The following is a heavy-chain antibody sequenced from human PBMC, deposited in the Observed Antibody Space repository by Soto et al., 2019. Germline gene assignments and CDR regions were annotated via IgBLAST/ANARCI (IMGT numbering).Heavy chain of an antibody. V-gene: IGHV3-53*02. CDR1: GFTVSSNY. Sequence: EVQLVETGGGLIQPGGSLRLSCAASGFTVSSNYMSWVRQAPGKGLEWVSAIYSGGSTYNADAVKGRFTISRDNSKNTLDLQMNSLRAEDTAVYYCARGIFRSGGAPEAFDIWGPGTMVSVSS. CDR3: ARGIFRSGGAPEAFDI. D-gene: IGHD3-3*01. CDR2: IYSGGST. J-gene: IGHJ3*02.